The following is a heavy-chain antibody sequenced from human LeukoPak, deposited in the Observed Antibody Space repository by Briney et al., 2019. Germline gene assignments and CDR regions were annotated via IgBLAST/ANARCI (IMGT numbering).Heavy chain of an antibody. D-gene: IGHD6-25*01. CDR2: INWNSGTK. Sequence: GGSLRLSCVASEFNFNDYAMHWVRQVPGKGLEWVSGINWNSGTKDYADSVKGRFIISRDYAQRSLFLQMNSLATEDTAFYYCAKAAADWYFDVWGRGTLVTVSS. CDR1: EFNFNDYA. CDR3: AKAAADWYFDV. V-gene: IGHV3-9*01. J-gene: IGHJ2*01.